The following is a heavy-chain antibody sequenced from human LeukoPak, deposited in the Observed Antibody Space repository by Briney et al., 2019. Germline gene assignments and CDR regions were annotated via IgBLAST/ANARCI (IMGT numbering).Heavy chain of an antibody. V-gene: IGHV1-18*01. CDR3: ASPLLYGDFPHYYYGMDV. J-gene: IGHJ6*02. CDR2: ISAYNGNT. CDR1: GYTFTSYG. Sequence: ASVKLSCKASGYTFTSYGISWVRQAPGQGLEWMGWISAYNGNTNYAQKLQGRVTMTTDTSTSTAYMELRSLRSDDTAVYYCASPLLYGDFPHYYYGMDVWGQGTTVTVSS. D-gene: IGHD4-17*01.